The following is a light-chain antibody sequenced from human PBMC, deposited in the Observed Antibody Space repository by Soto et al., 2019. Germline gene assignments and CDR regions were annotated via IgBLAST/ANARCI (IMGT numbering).Light chain of an antibody. CDR3: AAWDGSLNRYV. V-gene: IGLV1-44*01. Sequence: QSVLTQPPSASGTPGQRVTISCSGSTSNIGSSAVNWYQQLPGTAPKLLIYANDQRPSGVPARFPGSKSGTSASLAISGLQSEDEADYYCAAWDGSLNRYVFAAGTKVTVL. CDR2: AND. J-gene: IGLJ1*01. CDR1: TSNIGSSA.